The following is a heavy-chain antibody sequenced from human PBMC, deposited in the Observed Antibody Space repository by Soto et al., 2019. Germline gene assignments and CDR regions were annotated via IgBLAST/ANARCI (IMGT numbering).Heavy chain of an antibody. Sequence: QVQLVESGGGVVQPGRSLRLSCAASGFTFSSYGMHWVRQAPGKGLEWVAVISYDGSNKYYADSVKGRFTISRDNSKNTLYLRMNSLRAEDTAVYYCAKDESPVKVLNTLLDYWGQGTLVTVSS. CDR1: GFTFSSYG. CDR3: AKDESPVKVLNTLLDY. V-gene: IGHV3-30*18. J-gene: IGHJ4*02. CDR2: ISYDGSNK. D-gene: IGHD4-4*01.